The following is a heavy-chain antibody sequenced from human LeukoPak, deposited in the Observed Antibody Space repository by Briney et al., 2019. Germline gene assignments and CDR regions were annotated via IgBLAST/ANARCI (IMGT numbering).Heavy chain of an antibody. J-gene: IGHJ4*02. V-gene: IGHV4-30-2*02. Sequence: SQTLSLTCNVSGGSISSDGYFWSWIRQPPGKGLEWIGYIYHSGSIYYNPSLKSRVTISADTSNNQFSLRLTSVTAADTAVYYCASEIVAAFDNWGQGTLVTVSS. CDR3: ASEIVAAFDN. CDR2: IYHSGSI. CDR1: GGSISSDGYF. D-gene: IGHD3-22*01.